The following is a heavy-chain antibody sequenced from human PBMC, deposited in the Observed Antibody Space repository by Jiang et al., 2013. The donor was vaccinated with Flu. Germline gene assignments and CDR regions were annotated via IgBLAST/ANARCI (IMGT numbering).Heavy chain of an antibody. CDR3: ARVGGDHSSSSRLSPPYYYYGMDV. V-gene: IGHV3-11*01. Sequence: VQLLESGGGLVKPGGSLRLSCAASGFTFSDYYMSWIRQAPGKGLEWVSYISSSGSTIYYADSVKGRFTISRDNAKNSLYLQMNSLRAEDTAVYYCARVGGDHSSSSRLSPPYYYYGMDVWGQGTT. CDR2: ISSSGSTI. CDR1: GFTFSDYY. D-gene: IGHD6-6*01. J-gene: IGHJ6*02.